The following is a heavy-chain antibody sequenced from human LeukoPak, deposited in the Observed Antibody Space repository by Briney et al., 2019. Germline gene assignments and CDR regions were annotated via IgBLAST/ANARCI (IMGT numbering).Heavy chain of an antibody. D-gene: IGHD6-19*01. CDR2: IYPGDSDT. V-gene: IGHV5-51*01. CDR1: GYSFTSYW. CDR3: ARALAVAGRGGYYFDY. J-gene: IGHJ4*02. Sequence: GESLKISCKGSGYSFTSYWIGWVRQMPGKGLEWMGIIYPGDSDTRYSPSFQGQVTISADKSISTAYLQWSSLKASDTAMYYCARALAVAGRGGYYFDYWGQGTLVTVPS.